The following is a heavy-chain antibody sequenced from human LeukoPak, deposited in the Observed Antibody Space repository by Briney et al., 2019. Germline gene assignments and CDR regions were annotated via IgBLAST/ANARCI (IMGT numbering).Heavy chain of an antibody. CDR3: ACGVDFSSGSKRGFDY. Sequence: GGSLRLSCAASGFTFSSYSMNWVRQAPGKGLEWVSYMSRSSDTIYYADSVKGRFTISRDNAKKSMFLQMNRLRAEDTAVYYCACGVDFSSGSKRGFDYWGLGTLVTVSS. V-gene: IGHV3-48*01. D-gene: IGHD3-3*01. CDR1: GFTFSSYS. CDR2: MSRSSDTI. J-gene: IGHJ4*02.